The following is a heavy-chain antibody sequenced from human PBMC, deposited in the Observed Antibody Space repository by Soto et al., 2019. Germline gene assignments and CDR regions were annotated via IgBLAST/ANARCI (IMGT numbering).Heavy chain of an antibody. V-gene: IGHV4-34*01. CDR1: GGSFSGYY. D-gene: IGHD3-10*01. CDR2: INHSGST. Sequence: QVQLQQWGAGLLKPSETLSLTCAVYGGSFSGYYWSWIRQPPGNGLEWIGEINHSGSTNYNPSLTSRVTISVDTSKTQFSLKLSSVTAADTAVYYCARVQGRGKPRTDAFRYYCFGMYVWGQGTTVTVSS. J-gene: IGHJ6*02. CDR3: ARVQGRGKPRTDAFRYYCFGMYV.